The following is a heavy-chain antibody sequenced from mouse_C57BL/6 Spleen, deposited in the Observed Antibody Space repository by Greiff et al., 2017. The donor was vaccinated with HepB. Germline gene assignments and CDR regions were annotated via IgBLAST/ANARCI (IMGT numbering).Heavy chain of an antibody. CDR2: IDPSDSET. CDR3: ARAIYYGTFDY. J-gene: IGHJ2*01. V-gene: IGHV1-52*01. D-gene: IGHD2-1*01. Sequence: QVQLQQPGAELVRPGSSVKLSCKASGYTFTSYWMHWVKQRPIQGLEWIGNIDPSDSETHYNQKFKDKATLTVDKSSSTAYMQLSSLTSEDSAVYYCARAIYYGTFDYWGQGTTLTVSS. CDR1: GYTFTSYW.